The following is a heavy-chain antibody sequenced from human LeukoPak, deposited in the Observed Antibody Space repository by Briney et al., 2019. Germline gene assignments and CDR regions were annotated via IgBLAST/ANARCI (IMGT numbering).Heavy chain of an antibody. CDR3: AKEYDSGGYGAYFDY. J-gene: IGHJ4*02. Sequence: GGSLRLSCEASGFTFSNYGMQWVRQAPGKGLEWVAVISSDGGTKYYADSVKGRFTLSRDNSRNTLDLQMNSLGPEDTAVYYCAKEYDSGGYGAYFDYWGQGTLVTVSS. V-gene: IGHV3-30*18. D-gene: IGHD3-10*01. CDR2: ISSDGGTK. CDR1: GFTFSNYG.